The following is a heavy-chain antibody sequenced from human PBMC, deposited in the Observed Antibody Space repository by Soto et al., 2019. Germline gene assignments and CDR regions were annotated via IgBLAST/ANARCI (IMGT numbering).Heavy chain of an antibody. V-gene: IGHV3-23*01. J-gene: IGHJ6*02. CDR1: GFTFTSYA. D-gene: IGHD7-27*01. CDR2: ISGSGGST. CDR3: AKGRGDSYYYAMDV. Sequence: EVQMLESGGGLVQPGGSLRLSCAASGFTFTSYAMSWVRQAPGKGLEWVSSISGSGGSTYYADSAKGRFTISRDNSKNTLSLQMNSLRAEDTAIYYCAKGRGDSYYYAMDVWGQGTTVTVSS.